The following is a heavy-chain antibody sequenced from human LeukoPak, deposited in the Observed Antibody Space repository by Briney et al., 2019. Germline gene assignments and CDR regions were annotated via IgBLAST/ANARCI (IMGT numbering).Heavy chain of an antibody. V-gene: IGHV4-59*01. J-gene: IGHJ6*03. CDR1: GGSISSYY. CDR2: IYYSGST. D-gene: IGHD3-10*01. CDR3: ARSPPGARRRNYMDV. Sequence: PSETLSLTCTVSGGSISSYYWSWIRQPPGKGLEWIGYIYYSGSTNYNPSLKSRVTISVDTSKNQFSLKLSSVTTADTAVYYWARSPPGARRRNYMDVWGKGTTVTVSS.